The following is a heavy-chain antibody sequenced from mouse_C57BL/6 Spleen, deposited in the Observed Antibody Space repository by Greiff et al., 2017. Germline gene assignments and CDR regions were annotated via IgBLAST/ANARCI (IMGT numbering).Heavy chain of an antibody. CDR1: GYSITSGYY. D-gene: IGHD3-2*02. V-gene: IGHV3-6*01. Sequence: EVQLVESGPGLVKPSQSLSLTCSVTGYSITSGYYWNWIRQFPGNKLEWMGYISYDGSNNYNPSLKNRISITRDTSKNQFFLKLNSVTTEDTATYYCAREDSSGYDAMDYWGQGTSVTVSS. CDR2: ISYDGSN. J-gene: IGHJ4*01. CDR3: AREDSSGYDAMDY.